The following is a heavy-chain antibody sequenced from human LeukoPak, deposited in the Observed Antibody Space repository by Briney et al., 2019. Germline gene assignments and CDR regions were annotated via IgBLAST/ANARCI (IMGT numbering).Heavy chain of an antibody. CDR2: FYYSGST. D-gene: IGHD3-9*01. CDR3: ARGSVTGYYTFDY. Sequence: PSETLSLTCTVSGASMSNYYWSWIQQPPGKGLEWIGHFYYSGSTNYNPSLRSRVTISVDSSKNQFSLKLSSVTAADTAVYYCARGSVTGYYTFDYWGQGTLVTVSS. V-gene: IGHV4-59*12. CDR1: GASMSNYY. J-gene: IGHJ4*02.